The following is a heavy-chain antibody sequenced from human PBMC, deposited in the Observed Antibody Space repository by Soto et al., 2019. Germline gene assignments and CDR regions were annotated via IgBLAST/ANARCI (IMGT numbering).Heavy chain of an antibody. CDR1: GGTFSSYA. Sequence: ASVKVSCKASGGTFSSYAISWVRQAPGQGLEWMGGIIPIFGTANYAQKFQGRVTITADESTSTAYMELSSLRSGDTAVYYCARVRLAGPTYYYDSSGYFDYWGQGTLVTVSS. CDR3: ARVRLAGPTYYYDSSGYFDY. D-gene: IGHD3-22*01. CDR2: IIPIFGTA. V-gene: IGHV1-69*13. J-gene: IGHJ4*02.